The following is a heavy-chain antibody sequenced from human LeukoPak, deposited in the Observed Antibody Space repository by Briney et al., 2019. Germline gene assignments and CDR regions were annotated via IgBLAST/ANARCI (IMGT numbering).Heavy chain of an antibody. Sequence: SETLSLTCTVSGGSISSSSYYWGWIRQPPGKGLEWIGSIYYSGSTYYNPSLKSRVTISVDTSKNQFSLKLSSVTAADTAVYYCASILMGPTAPYAFDIWGQGTMVTVSS. D-gene: IGHD2-15*01. CDR2: IYYSGST. J-gene: IGHJ3*02. V-gene: IGHV4-39*07. CDR3: ASILMGPTAPYAFDI. CDR1: GGSISSSSYY.